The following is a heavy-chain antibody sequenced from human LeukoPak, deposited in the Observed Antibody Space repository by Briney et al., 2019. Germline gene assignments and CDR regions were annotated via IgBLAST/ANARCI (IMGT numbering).Heavy chain of an antibody. Sequence: GGSLRLSCAASGFTFSSYAMHWVRQAPGKGLEWVAVISYDGSNKYYADSVKGRFTISRDNSKNSVYLLLNSLTPEDTAVYYCARDLRAGGTWSYGVYFDLWGRGTLVTVSS. V-gene: IGHV3-30*04. CDR2: ISYDGSNK. CDR3: ARDLRAGGTWSYGVYFDL. J-gene: IGHJ2*01. CDR1: GFTFSSYA. D-gene: IGHD4-17*01.